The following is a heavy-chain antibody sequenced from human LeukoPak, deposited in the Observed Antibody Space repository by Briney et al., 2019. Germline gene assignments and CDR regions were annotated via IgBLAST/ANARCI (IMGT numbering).Heavy chain of an antibody. Sequence: ASVKVSCKASGYTFTSYAMNWVRQAPGQGLEWMGWINTNTGNPTYAQGFTGRFVFSLDTSVSTAYLQISSLKAEDTAVYYCAREGRQLGLSWFDPWGQGTLVTVSS. J-gene: IGHJ5*02. CDR1: GYTFTSYA. CDR2: INTNTGNP. V-gene: IGHV7-4-1*02. D-gene: IGHD6-13*01. CDR3: AREGRQLGLSWFDP.